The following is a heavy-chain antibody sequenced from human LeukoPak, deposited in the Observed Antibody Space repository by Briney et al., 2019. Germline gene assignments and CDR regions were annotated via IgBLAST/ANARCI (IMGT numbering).Heavy chain of an antibody. Sequence: GASVKVSCKASGGTFSSYAISWVRQAPGQGLEWMGGIITIFDTASYAEKFQGRVTITADESTSTAYMELSNLRSEDTAVYHCASGMVGATTFDYWGQGTLVTVSS. CDR2: IITIFDTA. J-gene: IGHJ4*02. V-gene: IGHV1-69*13. D-gene: IGHD1-26*01. CDR3: ASGMVGATTFDY. CDR1: GGTFSSYA.